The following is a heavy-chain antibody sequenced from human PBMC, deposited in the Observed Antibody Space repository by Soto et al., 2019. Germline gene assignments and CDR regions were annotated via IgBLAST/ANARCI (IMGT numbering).Heavy chain of an antibody. V-gene: IGHV3-30-3*01. Sequence: GGSLRLSCAASGFTFSSYAMHWVRQAPGKGLEWVAVISYDGSNKYYADSVKGRFTVSRDNSKNTLYLQMNSLRAEDTAVYYCARDGVDCSSTSCYFSYYYYGMDVWGQGTTVTVSS. CDR1: GFTFSSYA. CDR2: ISYDGSNK. J-gene: IGHJ6*02. CDR3: ARDGVDCSSTSCYFSYYYYGMDV. D-gene: IGHD2-2*01.